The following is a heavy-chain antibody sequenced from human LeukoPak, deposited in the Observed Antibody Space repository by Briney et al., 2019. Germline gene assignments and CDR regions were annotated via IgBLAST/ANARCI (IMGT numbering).Heavy chain of an antibody. CDR1: GYTFTSYY. CDR2: INPSGGST. D-gene: IGHD5-24*01. V-gene: IGHV1-46*01. Sequence: ASVTVSCKASGYTFTSYYMHWVRQAPGQGLEWMGIINPSGGSTSHAQKFQGRVTMTRDTSTSTVYMELSSLRSEDTAVYFCARGPEDGYNFDYWGQGTLVTVSS. J-gene: IGHJ4*02. CDR3: ARGPEDGYNFDY.